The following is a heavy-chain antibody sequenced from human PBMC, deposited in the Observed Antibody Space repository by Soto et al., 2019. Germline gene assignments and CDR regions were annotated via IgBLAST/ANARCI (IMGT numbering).Heavy chain of an antibody. CDR3: ARDPQINSDTSGYVGS. J-gene: IGHJ5*02. CDR2: IWDDGSDK. V-gene: IGHV3-33*01. D-gene: IGHD3-22*01. Sequence: GGSLRLSCTASGFTFRSYGMHWVRQAPGKGLEWVAVIWDDGSDKKYADSVKGRFTVSRDNSKNTLFLQMSSLRAEDTAVYYCARDPQINSDTSGYVGSWGPGTLVTVSS. CDR1: GFTFRSYG.